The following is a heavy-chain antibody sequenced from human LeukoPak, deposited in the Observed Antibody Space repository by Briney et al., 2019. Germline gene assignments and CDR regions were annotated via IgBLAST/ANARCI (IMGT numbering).Heavy chain of an antibody. D-gene: IGHD2-2*01. CDR2: ISHSGST. V-gene: IGHV4-34*01. CDR3: ARGYCSSTSCYVRGP. J-gene: IGHJ4*02. CDR1: GGSFSGSY. Sequence: SKPLSLTCAAFGGSFSGSYWSWFGQPPGKGLNWFGEISHSGSTNYNPSLKSRVTISVDTSKNQFSLKLSSVTAADTAVYYCARGYCSSTSCYVRGPWGQGTLVTVSS.